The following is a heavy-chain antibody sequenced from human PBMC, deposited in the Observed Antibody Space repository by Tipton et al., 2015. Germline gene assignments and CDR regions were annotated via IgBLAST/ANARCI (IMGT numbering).Heavy chain of an antibody. CDR3: ARAGYTSGWYNPVFDY. V-gene: IGHV4-4*02. D-gene: IGHD6-19*01. CDR2: IHHGGST. Sequence: TLSLTCTVSAGSISSSNWWSWVRQPPGKGLEWIGEIHHGGSTNYNPSLKSRVTMSVDTSKNQFSLHLSPVTAADTAVYYCARAGYTSGWYNPVFDYWGQGTLVTVSS. J-gene: IGHJ4*02. CDR1: AGSISSSNW.